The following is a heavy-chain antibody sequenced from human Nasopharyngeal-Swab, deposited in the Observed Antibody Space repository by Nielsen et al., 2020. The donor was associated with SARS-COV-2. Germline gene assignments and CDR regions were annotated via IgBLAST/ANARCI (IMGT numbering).Heavy chain of an antibody. Sequence: GGSLRLSCAASGFTVSSNYMNWVRQAPEKGLEWVSGIYFGGTTYYADSVKGRFTISRDNSQNTLYLQMNSLRVEDRAVYYCARGYGGNSEVDAFDIWGQGTTVTVSS. J-gene: IGHJ3*02. CDR3: ARGYGGNSEVDAFDI. D-gene: IGHD4-23*01. CDR1: GFTVSSNY. CDR2: IYFGGTT. V-gene: IGHV3-66*01.